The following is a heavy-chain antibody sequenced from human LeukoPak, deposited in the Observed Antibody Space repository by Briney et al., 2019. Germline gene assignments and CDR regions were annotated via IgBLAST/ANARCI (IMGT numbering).Heavy chain of an antibody. CDR3: AGYGGDWYPDS. D-gene: IGHD6-19*01. CDR2: TTFRGKT. CDR1: GGFDIYY. Sequence: SETLSLTCAVYGGFDIYYWTIVRQPPGKGLEWIGETTFRGKTNYNLSLKSRVTISVDRTTQQFSLRLTSVTVADTAVYYCAGYGGDWYPDSWGQGTLVIVSS. J-gene: IGHJ4*02. V-gene: IGHV4-34*01.